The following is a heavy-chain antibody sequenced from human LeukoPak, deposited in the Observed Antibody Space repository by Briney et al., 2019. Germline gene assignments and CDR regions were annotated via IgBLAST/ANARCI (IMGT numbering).Heavy chain of an antibody. CDR1: GYTFTSYG. D-gene: IGHD1-26*01. CDR3: ARSDSGSNGAYRWFGP. Sequence: ASVKVSCKASGYTFTSYGISWVRQAPGQGLEWMGWINFNSGGTRYEQKFQDRVTITRDTSINTAYMELSWLTSDDTAVYFCARSDSGSNGAYRWFGPWGQGTLVSVSS. V-gene: IGHV1-2*02. J-gene: IGHJ5*02. CDR2: INFNSGGT.